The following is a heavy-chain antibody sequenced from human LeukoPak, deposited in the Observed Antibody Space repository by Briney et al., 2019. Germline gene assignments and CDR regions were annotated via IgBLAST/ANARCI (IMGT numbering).Heavy chain of an antibody. J-gene: IGHJ5*02. D-gene: IGHD3-3*01. CDR2: INPSGGST. CDR1: GYTFTAYY. Sequence: ASVKVSCKASGYTFTAYYVHWVRQAPGQGLEWMGIINPSGGSTSYAPKLQGRVTLTRDMSTSIVYMESSSLRSEDTAVYYCARAATSFAVSFPASWGQGTLVTVSS. CDR3: ARAATSFAVSFPAS. V-gene: IGHV1-46*04.